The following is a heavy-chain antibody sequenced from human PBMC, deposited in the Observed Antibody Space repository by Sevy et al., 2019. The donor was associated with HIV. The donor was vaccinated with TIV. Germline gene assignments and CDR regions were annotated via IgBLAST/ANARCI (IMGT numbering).Heavy chain of an antibody. D-gene: IGHD1-26*01. Sequence: ASVKVSCKASAYTFSSCGISWVRQAPGQGLEWMGWISGYNSNRKYAQKFQDRVTMTTDTSTSTAYMELRSLRSDDTAVYYCARCLGGLRPWEYNWFDPWGQGTLVTVSS. CDR1: AYTFSSCG. V-gene: IGHV1-18*01. J-gene: IGHJ5*02. CDR2: ISGYNSNR. CDR3: ARCLGGLRPWEYNWFDP.